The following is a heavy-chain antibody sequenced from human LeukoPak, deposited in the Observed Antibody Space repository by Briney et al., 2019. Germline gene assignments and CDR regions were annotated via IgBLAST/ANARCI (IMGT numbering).Heavy chain of an antibody. Sequence: SETLSLTCTVPGGSISSGGYYWSWIRQHPGKGLEWIGYIYYSGSTYYNPSLKSRVTISVDTSKNQFSLKLSSVTAADTAVYYCASYNDSSGQGAFDIWGQGTMVTVSS. J-gene: IGHJ3*02. CDR3: ASYNDSSGQGAFDI. CDR2: IYYSGST. D-gene: IGHD3-22*01. V-gene: IGHV4-31*03. CDR1: GGSISSGGYY.